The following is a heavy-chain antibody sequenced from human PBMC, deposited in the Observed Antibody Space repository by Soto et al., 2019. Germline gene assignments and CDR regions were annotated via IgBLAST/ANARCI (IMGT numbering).Heavy chain of an antibody. J-gene: IGHJ4*02. CDR2: ISSNGGST. V-gene: IGHV3-64*02. D-gene: IGHD1-26*01. Sequence: PGGSLRLSCAASGFTSSSYAMHWVRQAPGKGLEYVSAISSNGGSTYYADSVKGRFTISRDNSKNTLYLQMGSLRAEDMAVYYCASLGPVGAAIDYWGQGTLVTVS. CDR1: GFTSSSYA. CDR3: ASLGPVGAAIDY.